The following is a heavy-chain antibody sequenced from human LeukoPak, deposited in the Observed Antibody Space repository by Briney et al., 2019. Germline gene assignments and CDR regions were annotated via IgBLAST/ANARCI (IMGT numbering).Heavy chain of an antibody. Sequence: GGSLRLSCAASGFTFSSYAMSWVRQAPGKGLEWVSAISGSGGSTYYADSVKGRFTISRDNSKNTLYLQMNSLRAEDTAVYYCAKSPRVRGSGYYAYYYYYYMDVWGKGTTVTVSS. CDR2: ISGSGGST. CDR1: GFTFSSYA. J-gene: IGHJ6*03. D-gene: IGHD3-22*01. CDR3: AKSPRVRGSGYYAYYYYYYMDV. V-gene: IGHV3-23*01.